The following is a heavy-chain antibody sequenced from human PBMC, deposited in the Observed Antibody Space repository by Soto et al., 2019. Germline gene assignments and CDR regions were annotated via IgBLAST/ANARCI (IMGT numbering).Heavy chain of an antibody. J-gene: IGHJ4*02. CDR2: INHSGST. D-gene: IGHD2-15*01. Sequence: SETLSLTCAVYGGSFSGYYWSWIRQPPGKGLEWIGEINHSGSTNYNPSLKSRVTISVDTSKNQFSLKLSSVTAADTAVYHCASSGNSDYWGQGTLVTVSS. CDR3: ASSGNSDY. CDR1: GGSFSGYY. V-gene: IGHV4-34*01.